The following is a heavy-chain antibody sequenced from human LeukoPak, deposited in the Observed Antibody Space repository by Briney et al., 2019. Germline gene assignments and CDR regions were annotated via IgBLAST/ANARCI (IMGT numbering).Heavy chain of an antibody. CDR2: IYYSGST. D-gene: IGHD6-19*01. V-gene: IGHV4-59*01. CDR3: ARDSSGRPLDY. Sequence: SETLPLTCTVSGGSISSYYWSWIRQPPGKGLEWNGYIYYSGSTNYNPSLKSRVTISVDTFKNQFSLKLSSVTAADTAVYYCARDSSGRPLDYWGQGTLVTVSS. J-gene: IGHJ4*02. CDR1: GGSISSYY.